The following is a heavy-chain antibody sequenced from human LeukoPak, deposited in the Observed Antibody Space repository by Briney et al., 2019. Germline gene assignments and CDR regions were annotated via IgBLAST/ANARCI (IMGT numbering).Heavy chain of an antibody. Sequence: GGSLRLSCAASGFTFSSYAMSWVRQAPGKGLEWVAVISYDGSNKYYADSVKGRFTISRDNSKNTLYLQMNSLRAEDTAVYYCARGTPSSSGWLYYGMDVWGQGTTVIVSS. J-gene: IGHJ6*02. D-gene: IGHD6-19*01. CDR2: ISYDGSNK. CDR3: ARGTPSSSGWLYYGMDV. CDR1: GFTFSSYA. V-gene: IGHV3-30-3*01.